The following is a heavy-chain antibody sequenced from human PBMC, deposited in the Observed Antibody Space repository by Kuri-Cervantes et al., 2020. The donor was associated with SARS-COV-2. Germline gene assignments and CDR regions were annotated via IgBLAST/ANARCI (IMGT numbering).Heavy chain of an antibody. CDR3: AKALNQLLSDTGVDY. V-gene: IGHV3-30-3*01. CDR1: GFTFSRYA. CDR2: ILYDGSNK. J-gene: IGHJ4*02. Sequence: GESLKISCAASGFTFSRYAMNWVRQAPGKGLEWVAVILYDGSNKYYADSVKGRFTISRDNSKNTLYLQMNSLRAEDTALYYCAKALNQLLSDTGVDYWGQGTLVTVSS. D-gene: IGHD2-2*01.